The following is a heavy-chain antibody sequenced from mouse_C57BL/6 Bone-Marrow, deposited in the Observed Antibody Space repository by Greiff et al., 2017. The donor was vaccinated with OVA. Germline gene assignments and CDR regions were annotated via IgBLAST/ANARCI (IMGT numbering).Heavy chain of an antibody. J-gene: IGHJ2*01. V-gene: IGHV5-12*01. CDR1: GFTFSDYY. Sequence: EVMLVESGGGLVQPGGSLKLSCAASGFTFSDYYMYWVRQTPEKRLEWVAYISNGGGSTYYPDTVKGRFTISRDNAKNTLYLQMSRLKSEDTAMYYCARHSRGFDYWGQGTTLTVSS. CDR3: ARHSRGFDY. D-gene: IGHD3-1*01. CDR2: ISNGGGST.